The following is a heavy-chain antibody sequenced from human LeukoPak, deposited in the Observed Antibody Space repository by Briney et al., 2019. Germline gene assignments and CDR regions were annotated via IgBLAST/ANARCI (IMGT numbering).Heavy chain of an antibody. Sequence: ASVKVSCKASGYTFTGYYMHWVRQAPGQGLEWMGWINPNSGGTNYAQKFQGRVTMTRDTSTSTAYMELSRLRSDDTAVYYCARAGSSGPGALDYWGQGTLVTVSS. D-gene: IGHD6-19*01. CDR2: INPNSGGT. CDR3: ARAGSSGPGALDY. J-gene: IGHJ4*02. CDR1: GYTFTGYY. V-gene: IGHV1-2*02.